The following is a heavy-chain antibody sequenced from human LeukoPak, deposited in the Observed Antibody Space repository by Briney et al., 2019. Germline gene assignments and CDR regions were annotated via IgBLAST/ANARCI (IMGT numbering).Heavy chain of an antibody. V-gene: IGHV1-18*01. CDR1: GYTFTSYG. Sequence: ASVKVSCKASGYTFTSYGISWVRQAPGQGLEWMGWISAYNGNTNYAQKLQGRVTMTTDTSTSTAYMELRSLRSDDTAVYYCARAGGSIAVAGIGWFDPWGQGTLVTVSS. CDR2: ISAYNGNT. CDR3: ARAGGSIAVAGIGWFDP. J-gene: IGHJ5*02. D-gene: IGHD6-19*01.